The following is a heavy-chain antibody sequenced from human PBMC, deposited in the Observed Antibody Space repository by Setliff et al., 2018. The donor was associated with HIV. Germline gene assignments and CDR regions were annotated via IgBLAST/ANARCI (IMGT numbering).Heavy chain of an antibody. V-gene: IGHV5-51*01. Sequence: RESLKISCKGSGYTFTTYWIGWVRQMPGKGLEWMGIIHPGDSDIRYSPSFQGQVTISADKSINTAYLQWSSLKASDTAMYYCATQPPYCSGNTCYSGDALDIWGQGTMVTVSS. CDR2: IHPGDSDI. CDR1: GYTFTTYW. CDR3: ATQPPYCSGNTCYSGDALDI. J-gene: IGHJ3*02. D-gene: IGHD2-15*01.